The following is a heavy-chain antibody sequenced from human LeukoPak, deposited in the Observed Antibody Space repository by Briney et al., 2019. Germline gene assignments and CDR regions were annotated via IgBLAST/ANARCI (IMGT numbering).Heavy chain of an antibody. V-gene: IGHV3-23*01. Sequence: PGGSLRLSCAASGFTFGSYAMSWVRQAPGKGLEWVSSITRDGGSTYFADSVKGRFTISRDNSKNTLYLQMNSPRAEDTALYYCAILPGYSSSWYEVDYWGQGTLVTVSS. CDR1: GFTFGSYA. CDR2: ITRDGGST. J-gene: IGHJ4*02. D-gene: IGHD6-13*01. CDR3: AILPGYSSSWYEVDY.